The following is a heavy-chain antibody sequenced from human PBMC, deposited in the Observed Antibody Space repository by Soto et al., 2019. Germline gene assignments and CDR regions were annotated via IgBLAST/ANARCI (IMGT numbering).Heavy chain of an antibody. J-gene: IGHJ3*02. CDR2: ISSSSSYI. D-gene: IGHD2-15*01. CDR3: ARVVVPDRGYAFDI. Sequence: EVQLVESGGGLVKPGGSLRLSCAASGFTFSSYSMNWVRQAPGKGLEWVSSISSSSSYIYYADSVKGRFTISRDNAKNSRYLQMNSLRAEDTAVYYCARVVVPDRGYAFDIWGQGTMVTVSS. CDR1: GFTFSSYS. V-gene: IGHV3-21*01.